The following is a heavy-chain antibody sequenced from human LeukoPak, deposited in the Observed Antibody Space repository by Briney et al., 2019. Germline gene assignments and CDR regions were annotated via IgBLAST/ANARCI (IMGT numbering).Heavy chain of an antibody. V-gene: IGHV1-2*02. D-gene: IGHD3-10*01. J-gene: IGHJ4*02. CDR3: ARGRKYFGSGSYYPFDY. Sequence: GASVKVSCKASGYTFTGYYMHWVRQAPGQGLEWRGWINPNSGGTNYAQPFQGRVTMTRDTSISTAYMELSSLRSEDTAVYYWARGRKYFGSGSYYPFDYWGQGTLVTVSS. CDR2: INPNSGGT. CDR1: GYTFTGYY.